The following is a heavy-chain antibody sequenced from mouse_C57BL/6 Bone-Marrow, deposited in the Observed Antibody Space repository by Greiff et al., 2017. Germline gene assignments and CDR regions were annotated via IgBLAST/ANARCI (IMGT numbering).Heavy chain of an antibody. Sequence: VQLKESGGGLVQPGGSLKLSCAASGFTFSDYYMYWVRQTPETRLEWVAYLSNGGGSTYYPDTVKGRFTISRDNAKNTLYLQMSRLKSEDTAMYYCARDYEDAMDYWGQGTSVTVSS. CDR2: LSNGGGST. D-gene: IGHD1-1*01. V-gene: IGHV5-12*01. CDR3: ARDYEDAMDY. CDR1: GFTFSDYY. J-gene: IGHJ4*01.